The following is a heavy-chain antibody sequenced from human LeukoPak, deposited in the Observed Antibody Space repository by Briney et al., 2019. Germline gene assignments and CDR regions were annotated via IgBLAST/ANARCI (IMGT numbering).Heavy chain of an antibody. V-gene: IGHV1-18*01. J-gene: IGHJ4*02. D-gene: IGHD1-26*01. CDR3: AREVGRGFDY. Sequence: ASVKLSCKASGYTFTSYGINWVRQPPGQGHERMGWISAYNSNTHYAQKLQGRVTMTTDTSTSTAYMEVRSLRSDDTAVYYFAREVGRGFDYWGQGTLVTVSS. CDR2: ISAYNSNT. CDR1: GYTFTSYG.